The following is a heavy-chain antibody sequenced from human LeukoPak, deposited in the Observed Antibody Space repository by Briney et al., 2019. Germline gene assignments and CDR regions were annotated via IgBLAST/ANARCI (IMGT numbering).Heavy chain of an antibody. CDR3: ARTYSSWYAHNWFDP. V-gene: IGHV4-59*05. CDR2: IYYSGST. Sequence: SETLSLTCTVSGGSISTYYWSWIRQPPGKALEWIGSIYYSGSTYYNPSLKSRVTISVDTSKNQFSLKLSSVTAADTAVYYCARTYSSWYAHNWFDPWGQGALVTVSS. D-gene: IGHD6-13*01. CDR1: GGSISTYY. J-gene: IGHJ5*02.